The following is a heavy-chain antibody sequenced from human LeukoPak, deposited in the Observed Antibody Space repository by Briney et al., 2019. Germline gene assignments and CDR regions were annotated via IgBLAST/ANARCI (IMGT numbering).Heavy chain of an antibody. Sequence: GGSLRPSCAASGFTFSSYWMHWVRQAPGKGLLWVSRINSDGSSTSYADSVKGRFTNSRDNAKNTLYLQMNSLRGEDAAVYYCASLYSSGYYYFDYWGQGTLVTVSS. CDR1: GFTFSSYW. CDR2: INSDGSST. D-gene: IGHD3-22*01. CDR3: ASLYSSGYYYFDY. J-gene: IGHJ4*02. V-gene: IGHV3-74*01.